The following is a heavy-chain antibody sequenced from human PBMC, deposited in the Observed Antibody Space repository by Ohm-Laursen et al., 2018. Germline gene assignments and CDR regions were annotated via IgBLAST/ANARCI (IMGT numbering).Heavy chain of an antibody. Sequence: SDTLSLTCAVSGGSINSYYWSWIRQPPGKGLEWIGYIYYSGSTNYNPSLKSRFTILVDTSKNQFSLKLTSVTAADTAVYYCARPRNHYDDAFDIWGQGTMVTVSS. D-gene: IGHD3-22*01. V-gene: IGHV4-59*08. J-gene: IGHJ3*02. CDR2: IYYSGST. CDR3: ARPRNHYDDAFDI. CDR1: GGSINSYY.